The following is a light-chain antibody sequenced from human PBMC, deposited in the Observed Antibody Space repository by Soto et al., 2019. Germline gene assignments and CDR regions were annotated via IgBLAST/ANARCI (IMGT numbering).Light chain of an antibody. CDR3: AAWDDSLSVV. CDR1: SSNIGRNA. CDR2: GSN. V-gene: IGLV1-44*01. J-gene: IGLJ2*01. Sequence: QPVLTQPPSASGTPGQRVTISCSGSSSNIGRNAVNWYQQLPETAPKLLIYGSNKRPSGVPDRFSGSKSGTSASLAISGLQSEDEGDYYCAAWDDSLSVVFGGGTQLTVL.